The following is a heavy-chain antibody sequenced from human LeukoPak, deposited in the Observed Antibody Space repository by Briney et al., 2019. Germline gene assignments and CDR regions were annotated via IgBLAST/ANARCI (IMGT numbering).Heavy chain of an antibody. D-gene: IGHD3-22*01. Sequence: GGSLRLSCAVSGITLSNYGMSWVREAPGKGLEWVAGISDRGSRTNYADSVKGRFTIYTDHPKNTLYLQMNSLRAEDTAVYFCAKRGVVIRVILVGFHKEAYYFDSWGQGALVTVSS. CDR3: AKRGVVIRVILVGFHKEAYYFDS. V-gene: IGHV3-23*01. CDR2: ISDRGSRT. CDR1: GITLSNYG. J-gene: IGHJ4*02.